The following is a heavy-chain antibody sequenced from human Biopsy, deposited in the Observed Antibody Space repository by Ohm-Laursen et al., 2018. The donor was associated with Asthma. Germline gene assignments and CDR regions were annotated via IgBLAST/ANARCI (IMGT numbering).Heavy chain of an antibody. Sequence: SLRLSCTASGFVFSQGGMHWVRQGPGKGLEWVALVSSDGHNKYYEDSVKGRFTISRDNFRNRLYLQINRLTGEDAAVEFCARQSGQDYGDSSGFDIWGQGTKVAVSS. D-gene: IGHD3-22*01. J-gene: IGHJ3*02. CDR3: ARQSGQDYGDSSGFDI. CDR1: GFVFSQGG. CDR2: VSSDGHNK. V-gene: IGHV3-30*03.